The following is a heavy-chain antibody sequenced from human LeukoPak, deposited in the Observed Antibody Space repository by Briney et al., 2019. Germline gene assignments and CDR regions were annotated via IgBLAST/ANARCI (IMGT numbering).Heavy chain of an antibody. J-gene: IGHJ3*02. D-gene: IGHD6-13*01. V-gene: IGHV3-21*01. CDR2: ISSSSSYI. CDR1: GFTFSSYT. CDR3: AREVKIAASGRAFDM. Sequence: PAGSLRLSCAASGFTFSSYTMNWVRQAPGKGLEWVSSISSSSSYINYADSVKGRFTISRDNAKNSLYLQMNSLRAEDTAVYYCAREVKIAASGRAFDMWGQGTMSQSL.